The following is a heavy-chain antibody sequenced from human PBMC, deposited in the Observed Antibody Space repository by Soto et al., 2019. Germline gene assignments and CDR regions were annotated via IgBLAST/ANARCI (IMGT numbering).Heavy chain of an antibody. CDR2: IDWDDDK. Sequence: SGPTLGNPTQTPTLNCTLSGVSISTSGMGVIWVRQPPGKALEWLARIDWDDDKYYSTSLKTRLTISKDTSKTQVVLTMTNMDPVDTATYYCARIRRYYDSSGYYYTVVDSWGQGTLVTVSS. CDR1: GVSISTSGMG. V-gene: IGHV2-70*11. J-gene: IGHJ4*02. D-gene: IGHD3-22*01. CDR3: ARIRRYYDSSGYYYTVVDS.